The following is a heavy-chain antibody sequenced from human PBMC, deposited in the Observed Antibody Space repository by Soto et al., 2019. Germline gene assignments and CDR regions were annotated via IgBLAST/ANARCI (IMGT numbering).Heavy chain of an antibody. CDR2: INPSGVAS. D-gene: IGHD3-3*01. CDR1: GFTFTTYF. Sequence: ASMKVSCKASGFTFTTYFIHWVRQAPGQGLEWMGIINPSGVASSYAQKFQGRVAMTRDTSTSTVYMELSNLTSDDTAVYYCARSGDYDFWSPDYWGQGTLVTVSS. J-gene: IGHJ4*02. CDR3: ARSGDYDFWSPDY. V-gene: IGHV1-46*01.